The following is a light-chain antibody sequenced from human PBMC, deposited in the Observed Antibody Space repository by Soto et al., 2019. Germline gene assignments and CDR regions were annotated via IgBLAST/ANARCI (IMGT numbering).Light chain of an antibody. J-gene: IGKJ4*01. Sequence: DIVLTQSPSTLSLSLGERATLSCRASQSVSSYLAWYQQKPGQAPRLLIYDASNRATGIPARFSGSGSGTDFTLTISSLEPEDFAVYYCQQRSNWLLTFGGGTKVEIK. CDR3: QQRSNWLLT. V-gene: IGKV3-11*01. CDR1: QSVSSY. CDR2: DAS.